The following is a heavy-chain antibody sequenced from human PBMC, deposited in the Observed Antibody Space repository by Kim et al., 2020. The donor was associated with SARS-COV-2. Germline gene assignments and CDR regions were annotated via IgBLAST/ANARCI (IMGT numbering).Heavy chain of an antibody. J-gene: IGHJ6*02. CDR1: GFTFSNAW. V-gene: IGHV3-15*01. Sequence: GGSLRLSCAASGFTFSNAWMSWVRQAPGKGLEWVGRIKSKTDGGTRDHAAPVKGRFTISRDDSKNTLYLQMNSLKTEVTAVYYCTTGPAGLVDHYYYYGIDVWGLGTTVTVSS. CDR3: TTGPAGLVDHYYYYGIDV. D-gene: IGHD3-9*01. CDR2: IKSKTDGGTR.